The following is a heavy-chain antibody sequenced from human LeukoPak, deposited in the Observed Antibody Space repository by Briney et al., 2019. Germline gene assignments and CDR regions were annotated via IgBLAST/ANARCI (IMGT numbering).Heavy chain of an antibody. CDR3: AKSLLTTASGTGRAFDI. D-gene: IGHD1-26*01. CDR1: GFTFSSYA. V-gene: IGHV3-23*01. CDR2: ISGSGAST. Sequence: GGSLRLSCAASGFTFSSYAMSWVRQAPGKGLEWVSAISGSGASTYYADSVKGRFTISRDNSKNTPYLQMNSLRAEDTAVYYCAKSLLTTASGTGRAFDIWGQGTMVTVSA. J-gene: IGHJ3*02.